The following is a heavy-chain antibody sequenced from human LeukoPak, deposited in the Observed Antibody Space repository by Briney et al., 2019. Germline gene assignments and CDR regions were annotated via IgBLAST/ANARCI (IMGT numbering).Heavy chain of an antibody. Sequence: GGSLRLSCAASGFTFSSYAMSWVRQAPGKGLEWVSAISGSGGSTYYADSVKGRFTISRDNSKNTLYLQMNSLRAEDTAVYYCAKPEASGNYYYTLDYWGQGTLVTVSS. CDR3: AKPEASGNYYYTLDY. CDR2: ISGSGGST. CDR1: GFTFSSYA. J-gene: IGHJ4*02. V-gene: IGHV3-23*01. D-gene: IGHD1-26*01.